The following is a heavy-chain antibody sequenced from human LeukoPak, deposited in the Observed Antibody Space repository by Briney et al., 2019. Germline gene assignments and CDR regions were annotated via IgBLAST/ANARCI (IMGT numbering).Heavy chain of an antibody. CDR2: IYYSGST. CDR3: ARDPTAAGKGAWFDP. CDR1: GGSFSGYY. Sequence: SETLSLTCAVYGGSFSGYYWSWIRQPPGKGLEWIGSIYYSGSTYYNPSLKSRVTISVDTSKNQFSLKLSPVAAADTAVYYCARDPTAAGKGAWFDPWGQGTLVTVSS. J-gene: IGHJ5*02. D-gene: IGHD6-13*01. V-gene: IGHV4-34*01.